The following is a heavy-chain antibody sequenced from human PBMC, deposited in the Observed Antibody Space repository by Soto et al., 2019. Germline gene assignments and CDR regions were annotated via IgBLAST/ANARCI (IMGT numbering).Heavy chain of an antibody. CDR3: ARESEDLTSNFDY. CDR2: ISSTTNYI. J-gene: IGHJ4*02. V-gene: IGHV3-21*06. Sequence: GGSLRLSCAASGFTFSSYAMSWVRQAPGKGLEWVSAISSTTNYIYYGDSMKGRFTISRDNGKNSLYLEMHSLRAKDTAVYYCARESEDLTSNFDYWGQGTLVTVSS. CDR1: GFTFSSYA.